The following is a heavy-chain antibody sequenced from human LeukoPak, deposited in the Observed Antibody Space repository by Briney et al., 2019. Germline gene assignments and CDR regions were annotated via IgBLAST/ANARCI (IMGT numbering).Heavy chain of an antibody. Sequence: SETLSLTCAVYGGSFSGYYWSWIRQPPGKGLEWIGDIYYSGYTNYNPSLKSRVTISVDTSKNQFSLKLRSVTAADTAVYYCARETSQKGAHYMDVWGKGTTVTISS. D-gene: IGHD3-16*01. J-gene: IGHJ6*03. CDR1: GGSFSGYY. CDR2: IYYSGYT. V-gene: IGHV4-59*01. CDR3: ARETSQKGAHYMDV.